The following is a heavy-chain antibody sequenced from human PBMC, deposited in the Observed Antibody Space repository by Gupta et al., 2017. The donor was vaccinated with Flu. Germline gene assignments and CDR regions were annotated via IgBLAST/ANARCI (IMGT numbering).Heavy chain of an antibody. CDR3: AELTTD. D-gene: IGHD4-4*01. Sequence: DVQLLESGGRVVQPGGSLRLSCAASGFTFNISPMTWVRQAPGKGLEWVSDISGSGVKTYYADSVKGRFTISRDNSNNTVFLQMNNLRADDTAVYFCAELTTDWGQGTLVTVSS. CDR1: GFTFNISP. J-gene: IGHJ4*02. V-gene: IGHV3-23*01. CDR2: ISGSGVKT.